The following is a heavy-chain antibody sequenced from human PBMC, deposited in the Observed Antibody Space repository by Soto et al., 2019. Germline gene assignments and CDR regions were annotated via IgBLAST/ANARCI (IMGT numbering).Heavy chain of an antibody. V-gene: IGHV3-23*01. CDR2: ISGSGGST. CDR3: AELGDRKTAMGPFDY. Sequence: GGSLRLSCAASGFTFSSYAMSWVRQAPGKWLEWVSAISGSGGSTYYADSVKGRFTISRDNSKNTLYLQMNSLRAEDTAVYYCAELGDRKTAMGPFDYWGQGXQVTVYS. CDR1: GFTFSSYA. D-gene: IGHD5-18*01. J-gene: IGHJ4*02.